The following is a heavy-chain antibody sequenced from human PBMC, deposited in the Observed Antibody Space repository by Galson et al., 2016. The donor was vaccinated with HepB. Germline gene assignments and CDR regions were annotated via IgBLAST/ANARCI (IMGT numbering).Heavy chain of an antibody. V-gene: IGHV1-18*01. CDR2: TSAYTGNP. CDR1: GYTFTDNG. CDR3: AREDDYGQYSHARRSSPFFYAMDV. Sequence: SVHVSCKASGYTFTDNGFSWVRQAPRQGLVWIGWTSAYTGNPNYAQKLQDRVIMTTDTSTTTVYMELRSLKFDDTAVYHCAREDDYGQYSHARRSSPFFYAMDVWGQGTTVTVSS. D-gene: IGHD4-17*01. J-gene: IGHJ6*02.